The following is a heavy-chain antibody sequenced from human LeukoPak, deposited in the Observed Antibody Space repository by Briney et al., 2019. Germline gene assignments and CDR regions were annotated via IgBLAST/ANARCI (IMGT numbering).Heavy chain of an antibody. J-gene: IGHJ4*02. CDR3: AAGAAAGTMGDY. D-gene: IGHD6-13*01. Sequence: SVKVSCKASGFAFTSSAMQWVRQARGQRLEWIGWIVVGSGNTNYAQKFQERVTITRDMSTSTAYMELSSLRSEDTAVHYCAAGAAAGTMGDYWGQGTLVTVSS. CDR1: GFAFTSSA. CDR2: IVVGSGNT. V-gene: IGHV1-58*02.